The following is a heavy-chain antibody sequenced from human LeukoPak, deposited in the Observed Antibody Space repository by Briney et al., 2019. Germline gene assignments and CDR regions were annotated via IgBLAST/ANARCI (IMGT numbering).Heavy chain of an antibody. Sequence: PGGSLRLSCAASGFTFSSWAMSWVRQAPGKGLEWVSAISGSGGSTYYAGSAKGRFTISRDNSKNTLFLQMNSLRAEDTAVYYCAKGTYSSSPRDYWGQGTLVTVSS. V-gene: IGHV3-23*01. D-gene: IGHD6-6*01. CDR3: AKGTYSSSPRDY. J-gene: IGHJ4*02. CDR1: GFTFSSWA. CDR2: ISGSGGST.